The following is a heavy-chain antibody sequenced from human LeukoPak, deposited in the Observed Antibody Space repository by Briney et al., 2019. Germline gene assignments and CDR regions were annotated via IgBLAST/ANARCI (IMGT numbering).Heavy chain of an antibody. CDR1: GYSFTSYW. D-gene: IGHD6-19*01. V-gene: IGHV5-51*01. CDR2: IYPGDSDT. CDR3: ARRIAVAGTDWFDP. Sequence: GESLKISCKGSGYSFTSYWIGWVRQMPGKGLEWIGIIYPGDSDTRYSPSFQGQVTISADKSISTVYLQWSSLKASDTAMYYCARRIAVAGTDWFDPWGQGTLVTVSS. J-gene: IGHJ5*02.